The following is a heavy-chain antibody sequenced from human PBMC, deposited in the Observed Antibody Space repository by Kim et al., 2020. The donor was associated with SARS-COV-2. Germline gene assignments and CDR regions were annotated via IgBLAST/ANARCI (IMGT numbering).Heavy chain of an antibody. CDR3: ARETPGGIAVAGTGGGFDY. J-gene: IGHJ4*02. V-gene: IGHV4-4*02. CDR2: IYHSGST. Sequence: SETLSLTCAVSGGSISSSNWWSWVRQPPGKGLEWIGEIYHSGSTNYNPSLKSRVTISVDKSKNQFSLKLSSVTAADTAVYYCARETPGGIAVAGTGGGFDYWGQGTLVTVSS. CDR1: GGSISSSNW. D-gene: IGHD6-19*01.